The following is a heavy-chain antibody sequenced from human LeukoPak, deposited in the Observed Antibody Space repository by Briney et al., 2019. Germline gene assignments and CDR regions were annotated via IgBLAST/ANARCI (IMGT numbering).Heavy chain of an antibody. J-gene: IGHJ2*01. V-gene: IGHV3-30*18. CDR2: ISYDGSNK. CDR1: GFTFSSYG. D-gene: IGHD6-19*01. CDR3: AKGGGSGWYGHWHFDL. Sequence: GGSLRLSCAASGFTFSSYGMHWVRQAPGKGLEWVAVISYDGSNKYYADSVKGRFTISRDNSKNTLYLQMNSLRAEDTAVYYCAKGGGSGWYGHWHFDLWGRGTLVTVSS.